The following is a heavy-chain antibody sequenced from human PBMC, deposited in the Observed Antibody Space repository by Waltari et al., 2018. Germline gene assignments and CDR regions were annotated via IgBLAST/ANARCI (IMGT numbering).Heavy chain of an antibody. D-gene: IGHD6-19*01. V-gene: IGHV3-7*04. CDR3: ARDRGWNTLDY. J-gene: IGHJ4*02. Sequence: EVQLVESGGGLVQPGGSLSLSCAASGFTFRSTWIAWGRQAPGRGLEWVANINQDGGETYYVDSVRGRFTISRDNARNSLYLQMDSLRDEDTALYYCARDRGWNTLDYWGQGTLVTVSS. CDR1: GFTFRSTW. CDR2: INQDGGET.